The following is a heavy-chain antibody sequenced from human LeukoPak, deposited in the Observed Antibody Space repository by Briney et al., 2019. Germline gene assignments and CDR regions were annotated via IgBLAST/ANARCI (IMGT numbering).Heavy chain of an antibody. CDR2: VSYEGTIK. CDR1: GFAFSNFA. CDR3: ARENFDS. J-gene: IGHJ5*01. V-gene: IGHV3-30*14. Sequence: GGSLRLSCSASGFAFSNFAMHWVRQAPGKGLEWVAVVSYEGTIKYYSDSAKARFTISRDNSANIISLQMNSLTTQDTATYYCARENFDSWGQGTLVVVSP.